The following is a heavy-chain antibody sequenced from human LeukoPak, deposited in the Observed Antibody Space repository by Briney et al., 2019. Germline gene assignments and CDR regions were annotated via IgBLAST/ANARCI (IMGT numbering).Heavy chain of an antibody. CDR1: GFTFSIYS. CDR3: ARAPGYGGKSGIDY. CDR2: ISGTSSYI. V-gene: IGHV3-21*01. D-gene: IGHD4-23*01. Sequence: GGSLRLSCAASGFTFSIYSMNWVRQAPGRGLEWVSLISGTSSYIYYADSVKGRFTISRDSAKNSLYLQMNSLRAEDTAVYYCARAPGYGGKSGIDYWGQGTLVTVSS. J-gene: IGHJ4*02.